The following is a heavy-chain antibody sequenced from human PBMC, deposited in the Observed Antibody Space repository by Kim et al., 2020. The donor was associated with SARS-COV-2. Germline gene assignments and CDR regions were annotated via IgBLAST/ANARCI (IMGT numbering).Heavy chain of an antibody. Sequence: GGSLRLSCAASGFTFSNAWMSWVRQAPGKGLEWVGRIKSKTDGGTTDYAAPVKGRFTISRDDSKNTLYLQMNSLKTEDTAVYYCTTDRGGCGYSGYDPAPCPYYFDYWGQGTLVTVSS. CDR1: GFTFSNAW. D-gene: IGHD5-12*01. CDR3: TTDRGGCGYSGYDPAPCPYYFDY. V-gene: IGHV3-15*01. CDR2: IKSKTDGGTT. J-gene: IGHJ4*02.